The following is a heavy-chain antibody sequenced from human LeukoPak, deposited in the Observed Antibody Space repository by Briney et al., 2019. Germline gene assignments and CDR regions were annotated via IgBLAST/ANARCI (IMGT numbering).Heavy chain of an antibody. CDR3: ARRRFDY. V-gene: IGHV3-7*03. CDR2: IKQDASEK. J-gene: IGHJ4*01. Sequence: PGGSLRLSCAASGFTFRSFWMSWVRQAPGKGLEWVANIKQDASEKCYVDSVKGRFTISRDNRKNSLDLQMNSLRVEDTAVYYCARRRFDYWGHGTLVTVSS. CDR1: GFTFRSFW.